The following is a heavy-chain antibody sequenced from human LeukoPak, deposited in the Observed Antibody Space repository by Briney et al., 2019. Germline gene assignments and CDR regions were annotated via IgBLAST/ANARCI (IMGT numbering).Heavy chain of an antibody. CDR2: IKQDGSDK. J-gene: IGHJ4*02. Sequence: GGSLRLSCAASGFTFSSYWMSWVRQAPGKALEWVANIKQDGSDKYYVDSVKGRFTISRDNAKNSLYLQMNSLRAEDTAVYYCARDPYDSSWGLCYFDYWGQGNPVTVSS. CDR3: ARDPYDSSWGLCYFDY. D-gene: IGHD3-22*01. V-gene: IGHV3-7*04. CDR1: GFTFSSYW.